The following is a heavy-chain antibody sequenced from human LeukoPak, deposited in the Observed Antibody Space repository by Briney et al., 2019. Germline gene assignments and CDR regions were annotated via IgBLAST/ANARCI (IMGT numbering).Heavy chain of an antibody. CDR2: INPNSGAT. J-gene: IGHJ5*02. CDR1: GYTFTGYY. V-gene: IGHV1-2*02. D-gene: IGHD2-15*01. CDR3: ARGDCSVSGCHGGNWFDP. Sequence: GASVKVSCKASGYTFTGYYIHWVRQAPGQGVEWMGWINPNSGATNYAQSFQGRVTMTRDTSTSTAHMDLSRLRSDDTAVYYCARGDCSVSGCHGGNWFDPWGQGTLVTVSS.